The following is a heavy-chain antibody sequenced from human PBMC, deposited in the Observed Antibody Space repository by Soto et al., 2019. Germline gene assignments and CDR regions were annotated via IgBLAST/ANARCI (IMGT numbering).Heavy chain of an antibody. V-gene: IGHV3-48*02. CDR3: AREAYSNYLNWFDP. Sequence: EVQLVESGGGLVQPGGSLRLSCAASGFTFSSYSRNWVRQAPGKGLEWVSYISSSSSTIYYADSVKGRFTISRDNAKNSLYLQMNSLRDEDTAVYYCAREAYSNYLNWFDPWGQGTLVTVSS. J-gene: IGHJ5*02. CDR2: ISSSSSTI. D-gene: IGHD4-4*01. CDR1: GFTFSSYS.